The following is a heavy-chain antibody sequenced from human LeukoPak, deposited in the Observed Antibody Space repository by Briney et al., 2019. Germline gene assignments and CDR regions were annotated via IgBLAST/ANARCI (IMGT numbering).Heavy chain of an antibody. CDR3: NLLRGIVPS. Sequence: GGSLRLSCAASGFTVSSNYLSWVHQAPGKGLELVSIIYSGGSTYYADSVKGRFTISRDNSKNTPHLQMNSLRAEDTAVYYCNLLRGIVPSWGQGTLVTVSS. CDR1: GFTVSSNY. D-gene: IGHD3-10*01. V-gene: IGHV3-66*01. J-gene: IGHJ4*02. CDR2: IYSGGST.